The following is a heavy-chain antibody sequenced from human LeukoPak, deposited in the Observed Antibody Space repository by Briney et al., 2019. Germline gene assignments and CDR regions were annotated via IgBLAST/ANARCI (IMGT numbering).Heavy chain of an antibody. D-gene: IGHD5-18*01. CDR1: GGSFSSGSYY. CDR3: ARVPFTAEYSYGYRNPDNWFDP. V-gene: IGHV4-61*01. J-gene: IGHJ5*02. CDR2: IHSSGST. Sequence: PSETLSLTCAVYGGSFSSGSYYWSWIRQPPGKGLEWIGYIHSSGSTNYSPSLKSRVTMSVDTSKNQFSLRLSSVTAADTAVYYCARVPFTAEYSYGYRNPDNWFDPWGQGTLVTVSS.